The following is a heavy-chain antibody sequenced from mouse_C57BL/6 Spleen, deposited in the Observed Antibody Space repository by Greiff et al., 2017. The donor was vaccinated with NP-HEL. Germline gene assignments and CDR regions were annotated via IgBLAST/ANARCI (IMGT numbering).Heavy chain of an antibody. CDR3: ASPAYGNYVWYFDV. CDR1: GYTFTSYW. Sequence: VQLQQSGAELVKPGASVKLSCKASGYTFTSYWMHWVKQRPGQGLEWIGMIHPNSGSTNYNEKFKSKATLTVDKSSSTAYMQLSSLTSEDSAVYYCASPAYGNYVWYFDVWGTGTTVTVSS. J-gene: IGHJ1*03. CDR2: IHPNSGST. D-gene: IGHD2-1*01. V-gene: IGHV1-64*01.